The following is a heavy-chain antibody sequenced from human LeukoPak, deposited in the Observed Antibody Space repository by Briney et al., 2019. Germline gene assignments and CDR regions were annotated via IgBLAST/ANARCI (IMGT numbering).Heavy chain of an antibody. V-gene: IGHV1-8*01. CDR1: GYTFTSYD. J-gene: IGHJ4*02. Sequence: GASVKVSCTASGYTFTSYDINWVRQATGRGLEWMGWMNPNSGNTGYAQKFQGRVTMTRNTSISTAYMELSSLRSEDTAVYYCAIRPATIQPDYWGQGTLVTVSS. D-gene: IGHD5-12*01. CDR2: MNPNSGNT. CDR3: AIRPATIQPDY.